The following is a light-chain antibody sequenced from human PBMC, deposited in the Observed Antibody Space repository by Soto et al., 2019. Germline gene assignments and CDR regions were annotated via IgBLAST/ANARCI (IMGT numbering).Light chain of an antibody. J-gene: IGKJ1*01. CDR1: QSVRSH. CDR3: QQSFRTPRT. CDR2: GAS. V-gene: IGKV1-39*01. Sequence: DIQMTQSPSSLSASVGDRVTITCRASQSVRSHLNWFQQKPGKAPDLLIYGASTLQFGVPSRFSGSGSGTDFILTISNLQPEDFAIYYCQQSFRTPRTFGQVTKVEIK.